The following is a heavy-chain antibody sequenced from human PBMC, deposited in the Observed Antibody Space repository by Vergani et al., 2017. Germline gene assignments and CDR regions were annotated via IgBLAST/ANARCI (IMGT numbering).Heavy chain of an antibody. Sequence: QVQLVQSGAEVKKPGSSVKVSCKASGGTFSSYTISWVRQAPGQGLEWMGRISAYNGNTNYAQKLQGRVTMTTDTSTSTAYMELRSLRSDDTAVYYCARGRRQRQYGSGREGREFDYWGQGTLVTVSS. CDR3: ARGRRQRQYGSGREGREFDY. J-gene: IGHJ4*02. CDR1: GGTFSSYT. D-gene: IGHD3-10*01. V-gene: IGHV1-18*01. CDR2: ISAYNGNT.